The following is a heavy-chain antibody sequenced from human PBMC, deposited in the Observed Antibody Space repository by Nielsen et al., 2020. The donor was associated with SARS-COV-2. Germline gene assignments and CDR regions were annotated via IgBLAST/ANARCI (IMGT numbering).Heavy chain of an antibody. J-gene: IGHJ3*02. Sequence: SLKISCAASGFTFDDYAMHWVRQAPGKGLEWVSGISWNSGSIGYADPVKGRFTISRDNSKNTLYLQMNSLRAEDTAVYYCARDPSSSWTGDAFDIWGQGTMVTVSS. CDR2: ISWNSGSI. V-gene: IGHV3-9*01. CDR1: GFTFDDYA. CDR3: ARDPSSSWTGDAFDI. D-gene: IGHD6-13*01.